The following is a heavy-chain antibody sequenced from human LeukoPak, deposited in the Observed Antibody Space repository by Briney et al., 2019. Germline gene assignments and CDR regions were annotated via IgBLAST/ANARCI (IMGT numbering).Heavy chain of an antibody. CDR1: GFTFSSYS. J-gene: IGHJ4*02. CDR2: ISSSSIYI. Sequence: PGGSLRLSCAASGFTFSSYSMNWVRQAPGKGLEWVSSISSSSIYIYYADSVKGRFTISRDNAKNSLYLQMNSLRAEDTAVYYCARGADNYGYIFDYWGQGTLVTVSS. V-gene: IGHV3-21*01. CDR3: ARGADNYGYIFDY. D-gene: IGHD5-18*01.